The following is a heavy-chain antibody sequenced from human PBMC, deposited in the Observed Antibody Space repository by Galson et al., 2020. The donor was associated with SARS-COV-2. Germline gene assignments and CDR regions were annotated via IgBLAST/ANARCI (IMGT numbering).Heavy chain of an antibody. Sequence: AGSLRLSCAASALTVSSNYMSWVRQAPGKGLEWVSVIYSGGSTYYADTVKGRFTISRDNSKNTLYLQMNSLRAEDTAVYYCARDRPYAVDWGQGTLVTVSS. CDR1: ALTVSSNY. CDR2: IYSGGST. D-gene: IGHD2-2*01. J-gene: IGHJ1*01. CDR3: ARDRPYAVD. V-gene: IGHV3-53*01.